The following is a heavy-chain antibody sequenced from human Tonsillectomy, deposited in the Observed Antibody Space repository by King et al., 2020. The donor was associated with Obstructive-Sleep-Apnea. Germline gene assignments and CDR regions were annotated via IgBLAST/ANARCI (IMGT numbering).Heavy chain of an antibody. D-gene: IGHD6-13*01. J-gene: IGHJ6*02. CDR3: ARGSAALDV. CDR2: ISAYNVNT. Sequence: QLVQSGAEVKKPVASVKVSCKASGYPFTTYGINWVRQAPGQGLEWMGWISAYNVNTNYAQKLQGRFTMTTDTSTSTAYMELKSLRSDDTAVYYCARGSAALDVWGQGTTVTVSS. CDR1: GYPFTTYG. V-gene: IGHV1-18*04.